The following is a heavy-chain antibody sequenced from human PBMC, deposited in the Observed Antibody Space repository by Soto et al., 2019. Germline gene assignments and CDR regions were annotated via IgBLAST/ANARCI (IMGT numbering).Heavy chain of an antibody. J-gene: IGHJ3*02. D-gene: IGHD3-9*01. CDR3: ARDYNDFFTGHFDALDI. Sequence: GGSLRLSCEAAGLRFSRLYMTWVRQPPGKGLEWLATIKQDGSETFAVDSVRGRFTISRDNAKNSLFLEMTSLRVGDTAVYYCARDYNDFFTGHFDALDIWGHGTRVTVSS. CDR2: IKQDGSET. V-gene: IGHV3-7*01. CDR1: GLRFSRLY.